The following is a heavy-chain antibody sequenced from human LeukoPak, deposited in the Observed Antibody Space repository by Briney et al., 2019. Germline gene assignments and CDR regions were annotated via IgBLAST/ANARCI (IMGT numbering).Heavy chain of an antibody. D-gene: IGHD6-19*01. CDR1: DASVSSYY. V-gene: IGHV4-59*02. J-gene: IGHJ3*01. CDR2: IHYSGNT. CDR3: ATVQWLPLDVFNF. Sequence: SETLSLTCPVSDASVSSYYWSWIRQPPGKGLEWIGYIHYSGNTDYNPSLKSRVTISVDTSKNQFSLKMNSVAAADTAIYYCATVQWLPLDVFNFWGQGTMVTVSS.